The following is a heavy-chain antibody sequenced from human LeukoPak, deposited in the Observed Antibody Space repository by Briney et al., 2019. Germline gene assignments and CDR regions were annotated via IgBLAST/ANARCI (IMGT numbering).Heavy chain of an antibody. CDR2: VYKSGGT. Sequence: PSETLSLTCTVSGGSMSSYYWSWIRQPPGKGLEWIGYVYKSGGTNYNPSVRSRVSISLDTSKNQFSLKLSSVTAADTAVYFCARRYSSGWSSTFDYWGQGILVTVST. CDR1: GGSMSSYY. J-gene: IGHJ4*02. D-gene: IGHD6-19*01. CDR3: ARRYSSGWSSTFDY. V-gene: IGHV4-59*01.